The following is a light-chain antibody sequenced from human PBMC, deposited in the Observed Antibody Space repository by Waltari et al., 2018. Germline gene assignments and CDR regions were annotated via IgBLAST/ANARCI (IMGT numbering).Light chain of an antibody. J-gene: IGKJ4*01. CDR3: QQYTDSPPLT. V-gene: IGKV3-20*01. CDR1: QSVSRSY. Sequence: IVLTQSPGTLSLSPGERATLSCRASQSVSRSYLSWYQQKPGQAPRLLIYGTSSRSTGIPDRFSGSGSGTDFTLTISRLEPEDFAVYFCQQYTDSPPLTYGGGTRVEIK. CDR2: GTS.